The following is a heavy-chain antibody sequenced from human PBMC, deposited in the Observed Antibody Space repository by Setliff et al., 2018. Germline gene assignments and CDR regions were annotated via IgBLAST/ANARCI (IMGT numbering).Heavy chain of an antibody. CDR2: ISSDSRTT. J-gene: IGHJ4*02. V-gene: IGHV3-48*01. CDR1: GITFRTYS. CDR3: TRGTFSDFWSGDYYDY. D-gene: IGHD3-3*01. Sequence: GSLKISCAASGITFRTYSLNWVRQAPGRGLEWISFISSDSRTTYYADSVKGRFTISRDNAKNTLDLQMNSLRAEDSAMYYCTRGTFSDFWSGDYYDYWGQGTLVTVSS.